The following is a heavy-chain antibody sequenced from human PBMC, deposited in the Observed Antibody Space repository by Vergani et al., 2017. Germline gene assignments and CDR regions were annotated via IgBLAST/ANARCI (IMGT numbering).Heavy chain of an antibody. V-gene: IGHV1-69*01. CDR1: GGTFSSYA. CDR3: ARGDCSSTSCRSDAFDI. D-gene: IGHD2-2*01. Sequence: QVQLVQSGAEVKKPGSSVKVSCKASGGTFSSYAISWVRQAPGQGLEWMGGIIPIFGTANYAQKFQGRVTITADESTSTAYMELSSLRSEETAVYYCARGDCSSTSCRSDAFDIWGQGTMVTVSS. CDR2: IIPIFGTA. J-gene: IGHJ3*02.